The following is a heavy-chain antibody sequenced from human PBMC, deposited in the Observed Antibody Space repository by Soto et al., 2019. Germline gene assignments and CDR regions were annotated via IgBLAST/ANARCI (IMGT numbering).Heavy chain of an antibody. CDR2: IYYSGST. CDR3: AGERGGELGIPNYFDY. J-gene: IGHJ4*02. Sequence: QVQLQESGPGLVKPSQTLSLTCTVSGGSISSGDYYWSWIRQPPGKGLEWIGYIYYSGSTYYNPSLKSRVTISVDTSKNQCSLKLSSVTAADTAVYYCAGERGGELGIPNYFDYWGQGTLVTVSS. CDR1: GGSISSGDYY. V-gene: IGHV4-30-4*01. D-gene: IGHD7-27*01.